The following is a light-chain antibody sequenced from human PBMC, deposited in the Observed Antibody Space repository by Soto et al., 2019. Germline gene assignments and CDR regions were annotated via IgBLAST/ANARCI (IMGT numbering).Light chain of an antibody. CDR2: DVS. CDR3: SSYTSSSPKV. CDR1: SSDVGGYNY. J-gene: IGLJ2*01. V-gene: IGLV2-14*01. Sequence: QSALTQPASVSGSPGQSITISCTGTSSDVGGYNYVSWYQQHPGKAPKLMIYDVSNRPSGVSNRFSGSKSGNTASLTISGLQAEDEADYYCSSYTSSSPKVFGGGTKLTFL.